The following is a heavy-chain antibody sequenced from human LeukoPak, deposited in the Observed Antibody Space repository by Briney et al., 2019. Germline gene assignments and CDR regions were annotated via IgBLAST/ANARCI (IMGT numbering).Heavy chain of an antibody. J-gene: IGHJ5*02. D-gene: IGHD6-13*01. CDR1: DYTFTTSG. V-gene: IGHV1-69*06. CDR2: IIPIFGTA. CDR3: ARDASRIAAREVTGWFDP. Sequence: RASVKVSCKASDYTFTTSGITWVRQAPGQGLEWMGGIIPIFGTANYAQKFQGRVTITADKSTSTAYMELSSLRSEDTAVYYCARDASRIAAREVTGWFDPWGQGTLVTVSS.